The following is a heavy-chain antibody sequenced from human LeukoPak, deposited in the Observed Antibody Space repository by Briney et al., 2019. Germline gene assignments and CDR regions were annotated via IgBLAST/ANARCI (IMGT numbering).Heavy chain of an antibody. D-gene: IGHD3-10*01. CDR1: GFTFSSYG. J-gene: IGHJ4*02. CDR2: IKQDGTEK. Sequence: GGSLRLSCAASGFTFSSYGMHWVRQAPGKGLEWVANIKQDGTEKYYVDSVKGRFTISRDNAKNSLYLQMNSLRVDDTAVYYCAKLAKYFYGSETYYFFEHWGQGTPVTASS. V-gene: IGHV3-7*01. CDR3: AKLAKYFYGSETYYFFEH.